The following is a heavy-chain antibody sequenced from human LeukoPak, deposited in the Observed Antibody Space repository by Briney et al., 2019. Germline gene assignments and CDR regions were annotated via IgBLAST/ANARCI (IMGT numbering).Heavy chain of an antibody. CDR1: GYSFINSW. CDR3: ARKHDYGDLGGY. CDR2: IYLGDSET. D-gene: IGHD4-17*01. J-gene: IGHJ4*02. V-gene: IGHV5-51*01. Sequence: GESLKISCKASGYSFINSWIGWVRQMPGKGLEWMGFIYLGDSETRYSPSFQGQVTFSVDKSISTAYLQWSSLKASDSAMYYCARKHDYGDLGGYGGQGTLVTVSS.